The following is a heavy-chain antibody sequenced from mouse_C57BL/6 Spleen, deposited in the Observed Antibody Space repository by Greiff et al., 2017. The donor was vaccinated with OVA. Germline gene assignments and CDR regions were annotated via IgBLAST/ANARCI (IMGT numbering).Heavy chain of an antibody. Sequence: VQLQQSGPELVKPGASVKISCKASGYTFTDYYMNWVKQSHGKSLEWIGDINPNNGGTSYNQKFKGKATLTVDKSSSTAYMELRSLTSEDSAVYYCATGMYFDVWGTGTTVTISS. V-gene: IGHV1-26*01. CDR2: INPNNGGT. J-gene: IGHJ1*03. CDR3: ATGMYFDV. D-gene: IGHD4-1*01. CDR1: GYTFTDYY.